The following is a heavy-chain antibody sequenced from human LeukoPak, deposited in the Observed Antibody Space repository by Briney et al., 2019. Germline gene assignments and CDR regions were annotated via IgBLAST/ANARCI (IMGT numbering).Heavy chain of an antibody. CDR1: GGTFSSYT. CDR2: ISAYNGNT. J-gene: IGHJ4*02. V-gene: IGHV1-18*01. CDR3: ARGLPTYYYDSSGYWAIDY. Sequence: ASVKVSCKASGGTFSSYTISWVRQAPGQGLEWMGWISAYNGNTNYAQKLQGIVTMTTDTSTSTAYMELRSLRSDDTAVYYCARGLPTYYYDSSGYWAIDYWGQGTLVTVSS. D-gene: IGHD3-22*01.